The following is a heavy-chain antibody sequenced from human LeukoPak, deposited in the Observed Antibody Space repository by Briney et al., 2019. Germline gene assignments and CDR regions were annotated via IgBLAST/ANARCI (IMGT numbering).Heavy chain of an antibody. CDR2: ISSSSSTI. J-gene: IGHJ4*02. CDR1: GFTFSSSS. CDR3: AREMAHYFDSSGYSF. D-gene: IGHD3-22*01. V-gene: IGHV3-48*02. Sequence: PGGSLRLSCAASGFTFSSSSMNWVRQAPGKGLEWVSYISSSSSTIHYAESAKGRFTISRDNAKNSLYLQMNSLRDEDTAVYYCAREMAHYFDSSGYSFWGQGTLVTVSS.